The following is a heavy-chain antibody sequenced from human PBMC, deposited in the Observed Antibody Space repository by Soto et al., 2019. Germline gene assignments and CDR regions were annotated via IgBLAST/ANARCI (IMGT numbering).Heavy chain of an antibody. Sequence: GGSLRLSCAASGLTFNSYSMNWVRQAPGRGLEWVSSITSDSKYIYYGDAVKGRFTISRDNAKNELFLQMNSLRAEDTAVYYCATGDCSHTSCYLIDYSFAMDVWGQGTTVTVSS. V-gene: IGHV3-21*01. J-gene: IGHJ6*02. CDR2: ITSDSKYI. CDR3: ATGDCSHTSCYLIDYSFAMDV. D-gene: IGHD2-2*01. CDR1: GLTFNSYS.